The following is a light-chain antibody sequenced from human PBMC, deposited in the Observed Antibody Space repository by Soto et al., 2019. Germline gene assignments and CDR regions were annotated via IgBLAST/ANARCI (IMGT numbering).Light chain of an antibody. CDR3: NSYTSSNTYV. V-gene: IGLV2-18*02. CDR1: SSVVSSYNR. Sequence: QSVLTQPPSVSASPGQSVTISCTGTSSVVSSYNRVSWYQQPPGTAPKLMIYEVSNRPSGVPDRFSGSKSGNTASLTISGLQPEDEADYYCNSYTSSNTYVFGTGTKVTVL. CDR2: EVS. J-gene: IGLJ1*01.